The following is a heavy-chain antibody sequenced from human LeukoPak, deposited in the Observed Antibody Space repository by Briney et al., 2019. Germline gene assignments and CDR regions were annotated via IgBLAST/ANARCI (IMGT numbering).Heavy chain of an antibody. V-gene: IGHV5-51*01. D-gene: IGHD1-1*01. CDR3: ARRMETENENWFDP. CDR2: NYPGDSHT. Sequence: KCGESLKTSCQGSGYSLTSYWIGWVLQMPGKGLEWMGVNYPGDSHTRYSPSFQGQVTISADKSISTAYLQWSSLRASDTAMYYCARRMETENENWFDPWGQGTLVTVSS. CDR1: GYSLTSYW. J-gene: IGHJ5*02.